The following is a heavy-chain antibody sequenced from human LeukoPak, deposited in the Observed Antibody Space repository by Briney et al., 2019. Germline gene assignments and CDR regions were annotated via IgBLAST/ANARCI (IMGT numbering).Heavy chain of an antibody. D-gene: IGHD3-10*01. CDR1: GFTFYSYA. J-gene: IGHJ6*02. V-gene: IGHV3-23*01. CDR2: ISGSGAST. Sequence: AGGSLRLSCAASGFTFYSYAMSWVRQAPGKGLEWVSAISGSGASTYYADSVQGRFTITRDNSKNMLFLQMNSLTAEDTAVYFSARWNFGESESPFFYFYFGMDVWGQGTTVTVSS. CDR3: ARWNFGESESPFFYFYFGMDV.